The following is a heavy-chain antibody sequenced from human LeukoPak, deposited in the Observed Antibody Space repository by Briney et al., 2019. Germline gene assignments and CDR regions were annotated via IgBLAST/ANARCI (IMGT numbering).Heavy chain of an antibody. CDR1: GGSISSGDYY. Sequence: SQTLSLTCTVSGGSISSGDYYWSWIRQPPGKGLEWIGYIYYSGSTYYNPSLKSRVIISVDMSKNQFSLKLSSVTAADTAVYYCASSNSSSWSDFDYWGQGTLVTVSS. D-gene: IGHD6-13*01. CDR2: IYYSGST. J-gene: IGHJ4*02. CDR3: ASSNSSSWSDFDY. V-gene: IGHV4-30-4*08.